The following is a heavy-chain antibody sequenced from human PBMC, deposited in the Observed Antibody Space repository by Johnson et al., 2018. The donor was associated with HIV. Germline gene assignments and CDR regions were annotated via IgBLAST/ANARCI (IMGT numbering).Heavy chain of an antibody. CDR2: ISNDGSNK. J-gene: IGHJ3*02. D-gene: IGHD5-18*01. V-gene: IGHV3-30*04. CDR3: ARAYTYGAFDI. CDR1: GFTFSSYA. Sequence: QVQLVESGGGVVQPGRSLRLSCAASGFTFSSYAIHWVRQAPGKGLEWVAVISNDGSNKNYADSVKGRFTISRDNSKNTLYLQMNSLRAEDTAVYYCARAYTYGAFDIWGQGTTVTISS.